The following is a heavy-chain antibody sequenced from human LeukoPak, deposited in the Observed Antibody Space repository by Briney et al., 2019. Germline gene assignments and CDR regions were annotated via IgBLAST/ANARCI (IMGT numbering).Heavy chain of an antibody. Sequence: PSETLSLTCTVSGGSISSSSYYWGWIRQPPGKGLEWIGSIYYSGSTYYNPSLKSRVTISVDTSKNQFSLKLSSVTAADTAVYYCARAQVGPWTFMGELSNFDYWGQGTLVTVSS. CDR3: ARAQVGPWTFMGELSNFDY. D-gene: IGHD3-16*02. CDR2: IYYSGST. J-gene: IGHJ4*02. CDR1: GGSISSSSYY. V-gene: IGHV4-39*07.